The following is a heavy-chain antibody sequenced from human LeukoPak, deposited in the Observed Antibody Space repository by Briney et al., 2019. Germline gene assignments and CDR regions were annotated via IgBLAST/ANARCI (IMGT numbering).Heavy chain of an antibody. Sequence: ASVKVSCKASGGTFSSYAISWVRQAPGQGLEWMGGIIPIFGTANYAQKFQGRVTITTDESTSTAYMELSSLRSEDTAVYYCARSYSGSYGGEDWGQGTLVTVSS. V-gene: IGHV1-69*05. CDR3: ARSYSGSYGGED. J-gene: IGHJ4*02. D-gene: IGHD1-26*01. CDR1: GGTFSSYA. CDR2: IIPIFGTA.